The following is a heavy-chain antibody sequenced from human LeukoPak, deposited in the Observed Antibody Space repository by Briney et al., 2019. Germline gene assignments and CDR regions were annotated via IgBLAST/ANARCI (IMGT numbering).Heavy chain of an antibody. Sequence: SETLSLTCTVSGGSISSSSYYWGWIRQPPGKGLEWIGSIYYSGSTYYNPYLKSRVTISVDTSKNQFSLKLSSVTAADTAVYYCARQSTMVRGVILNWFDPWGQGTLVTVSS. V-gene: IGHV4-39*01. CDR1: GGSISSSSYY. CDR2: IYYSGST. J-gene: IGHJ5*02. D-gene: IGHD3-10*01. CDR3: ARQSTMVRGVILNWFDP.